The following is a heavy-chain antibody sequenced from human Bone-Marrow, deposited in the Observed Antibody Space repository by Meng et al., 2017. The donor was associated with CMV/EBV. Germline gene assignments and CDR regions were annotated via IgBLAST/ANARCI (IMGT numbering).Heavy chain of an antibody. D-gene: IGHD6-6*01. CDR2: ISSSSYI. CDR1: GFTFSNYN. Sequence: ETLSLTCAASGFTFSNYNMNWVRQAPGKGLEWVSSISSSSYIYSADSVKGRFTISRDNAKNSLYLQMNSLRAEDTAVYSCARDLSFVSGSSGFWGRGTLVTVSS. J-gene: IGHJ4*02. V-gene: IGHV3-21*01. CDR3: ARDLSFVSGSSGF.